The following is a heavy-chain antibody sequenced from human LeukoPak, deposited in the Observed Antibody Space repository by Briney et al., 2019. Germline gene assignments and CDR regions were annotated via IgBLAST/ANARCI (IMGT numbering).Heavy chain of an antibody. CDR2: IIPIFGTA. CDR1: GGTFSSYA. CDR3: ARTAYCGGDCYSAWAFDI. Sequence: GASVKVSCKASGGTFSSYAISWVRQAPGQGLEWMGGIIPIFGTAKYAQKFQGRVTITADESTSTAYMELSSLRSEDAAVYYCARTAYCGGDCYSAWAFDIWGQGTMVTVSS. J-gene: IGHJ3*02. V-gene: IGHV1-69*13. D-gene: IGHD2-21*02.